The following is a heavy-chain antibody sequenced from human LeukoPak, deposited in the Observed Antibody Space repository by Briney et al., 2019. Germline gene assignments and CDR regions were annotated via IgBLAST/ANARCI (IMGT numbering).Heavy chain of an antibody. J-gene: IGHJ3*02. Sequence: GGSLRLSCAASGFTVSSNYMSWVRQAPGKGLEWVSVIYSGGSTYYADSVKGRFTISRDNSKNTLYLQMNSLRAEDTAVYYCARAWLTYAFDIWGQGTMVTVSS. V-gene: IGHV3-53*01. CDR3: ARAWLTYAFDI. D-gene: IGHD3-22*01. CDR2: IYSGGST. CDR1: GFTVSSNY.